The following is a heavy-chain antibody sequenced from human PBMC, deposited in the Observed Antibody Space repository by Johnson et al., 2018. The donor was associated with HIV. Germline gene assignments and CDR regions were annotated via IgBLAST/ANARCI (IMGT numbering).Heavy chain of an antibody. D-gene: IGHD6-19*01. CDR1: GFSFSYAW. CDR2: IKSKSDGGTT. V-gene: IGHV3-15*01. Sequence: VQLVESGGELVKPGGSLRLSCAASGFSFSYAWMSWVRQAPGKGLEWVGRIKSKSDGGTTDYAAPVKGRFTISRDDSKNTLYLQMHSLKTEDTAVYYCTTARNRLWSSSGWTGFWAFDSWGQGTLVAVSS. J-gene: IGHJ3*02. CDR3: TTARNRLWSSSGWTGFWAFDS.